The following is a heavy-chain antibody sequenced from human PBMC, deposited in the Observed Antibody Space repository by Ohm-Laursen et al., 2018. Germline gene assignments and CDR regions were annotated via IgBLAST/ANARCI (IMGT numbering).Heavy chain of an antibody. J-gene: IGHJ2*01. Sequence: TLSLTCTVSGGSISSYYWSWIRQPAGKGLEWIGRIYTSGSTNYNPSLKSRVTMSVDTSKNQFSLKLSSVTAADTAMYYCAREGWGGYYWYFDLWGRGTLVTVSS. CDR2: IYTSGST. V-gene: IGHV4-4*07. CDR1: GGSISSYY. CDR3: AREGWGGYYWYFDL. D-gene: IGHD7-27*01.